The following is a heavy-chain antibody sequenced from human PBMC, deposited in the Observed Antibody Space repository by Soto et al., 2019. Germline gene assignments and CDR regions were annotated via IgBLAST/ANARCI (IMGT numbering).Heavy chain of an antibody. J-gene: IGHJ4*02. CDR2: VYSGDSDA. Sequence: PGESLKISCEGSGYSFSSYWIGWVRQMPVKGLEWMGMVYSGDSDARYSPSFQGQVTISADKSISTAYLQWNSLKASDTAIYYCARQTGSGWSSYSYWGQGTLVTVSS. D-gene: IGHD6-19*01. CDR3: ARQTGSGWSSYSY. CDR1: GYSFSSYW. V-gene: IGHV5-51*01.